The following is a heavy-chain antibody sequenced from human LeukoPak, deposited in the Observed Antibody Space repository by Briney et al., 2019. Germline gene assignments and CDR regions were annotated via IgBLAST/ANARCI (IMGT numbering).Heavy chain of an antibody. Sequence: PSETLSLTCAVYGGSFSGYYWSWIRQPAGKGLEWIGRIYTSGSTNYNPSLKSRVTMSVDTSKNQFSLKLSSVTAADTAVYYCARDPEEKAAFDIWGQGTMVTVSS. J-gene: IGHJ3*02. CDR2: IYTSGST. V-gene: IGHV4-4*07. CDR1: GGSFSGYY. CDR3: ARDPEEKAAFDI. D-gene: IGHD5-24*01.